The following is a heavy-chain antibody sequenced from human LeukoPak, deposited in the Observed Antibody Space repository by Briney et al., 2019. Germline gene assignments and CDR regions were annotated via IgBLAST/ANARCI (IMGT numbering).Heavy chain of an antibody. V-gene: IGHV3-7*03. Sequence: GGSLRLSCAASGFTFSSYWMSWVRQAPGKGLEWVANIKQDGSEKYYVDSVKGRFTISRDNAKNSLYLQMNSLRAEDTAVYYCAKVDRIAAAGTFDYWGQGTLVTVSS. CDR2: IKQDGSEK. CDR1: GFTFSSYW. D-gene: IGHD6-13*01. CDR3: AKVDRIAAAGTFDY. J-gene: IGHJ4*02.